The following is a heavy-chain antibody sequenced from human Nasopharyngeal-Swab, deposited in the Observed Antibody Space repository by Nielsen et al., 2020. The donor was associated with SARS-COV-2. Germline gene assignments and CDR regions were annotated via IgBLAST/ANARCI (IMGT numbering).Heavy chain of an antibody. J-gene: IGHJ6*02. CDR2: IYYSGST. CDR3: ARGSKQWLVRLSRYYYYGMDV. Sequence: RQAPGKGLEWIGYIYYSGSTYYNPSLKSRVTISVDTSKNQFSLKLSSVTAADTAVYYCARGSKQWLVRLSRYYYYGMDVWGQGTTVTVSS. D-gene: IGHD6-19*01. V-gene: IGHV4-31*02.